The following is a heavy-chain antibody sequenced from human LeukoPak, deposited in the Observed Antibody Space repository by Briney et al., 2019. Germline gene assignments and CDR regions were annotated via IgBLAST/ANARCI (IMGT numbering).Heavy chain of an antibody. CDR2: ISYDGSNK. CDR1: GFTFSSYG. CDR3: ARGPNIDYYDTSGYQYYFVY. V-gene: IGHV3-30*03. Sequence: GGSLRLSCAASGFTFSSYGMHWVRQAPGKGLEWVAVISYDGSNKYYADSVKGRFTISRDNSKNSLYLQMNSLRAEDTAVYYCARGPNIDYYDTSGYQYYFVYWGQGTLVTVSS. J-gene: IGHJ4*02. D-gene: IGHD3-22*01.